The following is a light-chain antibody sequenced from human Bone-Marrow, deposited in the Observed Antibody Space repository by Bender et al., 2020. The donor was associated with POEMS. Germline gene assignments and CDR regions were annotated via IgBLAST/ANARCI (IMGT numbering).Light chain of an antibody. CDR1: INDIGGYNY. Sequence: QTALTQPASVSGSPGQSITFSCSGSINDIGGYNYVSWYQHHPGKAPKLLIYDVNNRPSGVSSRFSGSKSGNTASLTISGLHTEDESDYYCQSYDNSHHWVFGGGTKLTVL. CDR3: QSYDNSHHWV. J-gene: IGLJ3*02. CDR2: DVN. V-gene: IGLV2-14*03.